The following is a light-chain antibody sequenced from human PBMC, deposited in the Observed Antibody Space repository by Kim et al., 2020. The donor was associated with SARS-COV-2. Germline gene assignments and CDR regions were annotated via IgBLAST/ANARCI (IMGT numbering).Light chain of an antibody. J-gene: IGKJ4*01. CDR3: QQLHSFPLT. Sequence: AYVGDRVTSTCRASQGINRDLAWYQEKPGEAPKLLIYATSVLRDGVPSRFSGSGSGTDYTLTVSSLQPEDFGTYYCQQLHSFPLTFGGGTKVDIK. CDR2: ATS. CDR1: QGINRD. V-gene: IGKV1-9*01.